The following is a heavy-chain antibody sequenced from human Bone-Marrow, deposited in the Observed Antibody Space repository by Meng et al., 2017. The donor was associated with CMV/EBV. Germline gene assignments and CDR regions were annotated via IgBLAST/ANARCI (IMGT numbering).Heavy chain of an antibody. CDR2: ISWDGGST. V-gene: IGHV3-43*01. D-gene: IGHD3-3*01. J-gene: IGHJ4*01. CDR3: ARENSNYDFWTGYSPPYIDY. Sequence: GESLKISCAASGFTFDDYTMHWVCQAPGKGLEWVSLISWDGGSTYYADSVKGRFTISRDNSKNTLYIQMNSLRAEDTAVYLCARENSNYDFWTGYSPPYIDYWGEGTLVTLSS. CDR1: GFTFDDYT.